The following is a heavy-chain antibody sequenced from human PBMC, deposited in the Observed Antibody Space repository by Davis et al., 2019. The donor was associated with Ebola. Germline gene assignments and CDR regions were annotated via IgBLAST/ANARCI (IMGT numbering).Heavy chain of an antibody. CDR2: IYYSGST. V-gene: IGHV4-31*11. CDR3: ARDSLGDGMDV. CDR1: GGSFSGYY. Sequence: SETLSLTCAVHGGSFSGYYWSWIRQHPGKGLEWIGYIYYSGSTYYNPSLKSRVTISVDTSKNQFSLKLSSVTAADTAVYYCARDSLGDGMDVWGQGTTITVSS. D-gene: IGHD1-26*01. J-gene: IGHJ6*02.